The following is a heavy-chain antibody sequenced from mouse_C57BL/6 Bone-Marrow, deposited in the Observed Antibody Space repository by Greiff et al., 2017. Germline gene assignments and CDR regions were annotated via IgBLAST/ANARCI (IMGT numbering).Heavy chain of an antibody. CDR3: STGFAY. CDR1: GFTFSNYW. J-gene: IGHJ3*01. V-gene: IGHV6-6*02. CDR2: IRLKSNNYAT. Sequence: EVKLVESGGGLVQPGGSMKLSCVASGFTFSNYWMNWVRQSPETGLEWVAEIRLKSNNYATHYAESVNGRFTISRDDSKSSVYLQMNNLSAEDTGIYYCSTGFAYWGQGTLVTVSA. D-gene: IGHD4-1*02.